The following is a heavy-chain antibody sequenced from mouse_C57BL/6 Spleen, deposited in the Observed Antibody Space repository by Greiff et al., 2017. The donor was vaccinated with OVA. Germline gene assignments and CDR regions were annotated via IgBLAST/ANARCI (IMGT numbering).Heavy chain of an antibody. J-gene: IGHJ2*01. Sequence: VQLQQSGPELVKPGASVKISCKASGYAFSSSWMNWVKQRPGKGLEWIGRIYPGDGDTNYNGKFKGKATLTADKSSSTAYMQLSSLTSEDSAVYFCAGANWGDYWGQGTTLTVSS. V-gene: IGHV1-82*01. D-gene: IGHD4-1*01. CDR2: IYPGDGDT. CDR1: GYAFSSSW. CDR3: AGANWGDY.